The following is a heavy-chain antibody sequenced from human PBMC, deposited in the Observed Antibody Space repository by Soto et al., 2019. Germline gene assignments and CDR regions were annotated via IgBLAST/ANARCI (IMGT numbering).Heavy chain of an antibody. V-gene: IGHV3-74*01. CDR3: ADAWLPTSY. D-gene: IGHD3-10*01. Sequence: EEHLVESGGGLVQPGGSLRLSCAASGFSFSHYWMHWVRQAPGKGLVWVSRISPDGRTTTYADSVKGRFTISRDNAKSTLYLQVNSLTFEDGGACYWADAWLPTSYWGPETLFTVA. CDR2: ISPDGRTT. CDR1: GFSFSHYW. J-gene: IGHJ4*02.